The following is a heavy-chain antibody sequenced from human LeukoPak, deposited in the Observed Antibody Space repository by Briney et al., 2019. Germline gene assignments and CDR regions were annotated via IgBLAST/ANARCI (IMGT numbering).Heavy chain of an antibody. V-gene: IGHV6-1*01. J-gene: IGHJ4*02. CDR2: TYYRSKWYN. CDR1: GDSVSSNSAA. CDR3: ARLGGYYDPPDH. Sequence: SQTLSLTCAISGDSVSSNSAAWNWIRQSPSRGLEWLGRTYYRSKWYNDYAVSVKSRITINPDTSKNQFSLNLSSVTAADTTFYYCARLGGYYDPPDHWGQGTLVTVSS. D-gene: IGHD3-22*01.